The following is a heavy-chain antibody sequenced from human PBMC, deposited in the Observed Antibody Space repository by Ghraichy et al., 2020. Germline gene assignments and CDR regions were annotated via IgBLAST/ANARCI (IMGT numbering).Heavy chain of an antibody. Sequence: SETLSLTCAVYGGSFSGYYWSWIRQPPGKGLEWIGEINHSGSTNYNPSLKSRVTISVDTSKNQFSLKLSSVTAADTAVYYCARVIAARPIDYWGQGTLVTVSS. CDR1: GGSFSGYY. D-gene: IGHD6-6*01. V-gene: IGHV4-34*01. CDR2: INHSGST. J-gene: IGHJ4*02. CDR3: ARVIAARPIDY.